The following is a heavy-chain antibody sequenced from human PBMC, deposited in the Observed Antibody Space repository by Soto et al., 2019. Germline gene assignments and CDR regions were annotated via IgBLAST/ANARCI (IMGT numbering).Heavy chain of an antibody. J-gene: IGHJ4*02. CDR3: ARIHRSGWYDY. V-gene: IGHV2-70*04. CDR2: IDWDDAK. Sequence: LVNPTQTLTLTCTFSGFSLSTSGMRVSWIRQSPGKALEWLARIDWDDAKFYSTSLKTRLTISKDTSKNQVVLTMTNMDPVDTATYYCARIHRSGWYDYWGQGXLVTVSS. CDR1: GFSLSTSGMR. D-gene: IGHD6-19*01.